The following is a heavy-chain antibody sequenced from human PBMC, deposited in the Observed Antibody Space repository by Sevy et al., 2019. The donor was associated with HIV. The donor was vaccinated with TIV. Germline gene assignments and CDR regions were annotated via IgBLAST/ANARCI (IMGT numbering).Heavy chain of an antibody. J-gene: IGHJ6*02. CDR1: GFXFSSYG. V-gene: IGHV3-30*02. CDR3: AKPFSHDRIAAADDAYYYXXMDV. Sequence: GGSLRLSCAASGFXFSSYGMHWVRQAPGKGLEWVAFIRYDGSNKYYADSVKGRFTISRDNSKNTLYLQMNSLRAEDTAVXYCAKPFSHDRIAAADDAYYYXXMDVWGQGTTVTVSS. CDR2: IRYDGSNK. D-gene: IGHD6-13*01.